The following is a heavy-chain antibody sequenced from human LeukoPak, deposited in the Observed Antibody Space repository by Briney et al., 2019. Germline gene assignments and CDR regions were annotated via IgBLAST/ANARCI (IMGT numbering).Heavy chain of an antibody. CDR1: GGSISSGGYY. V-gene: IGHV4-31*03. Sequence: PSETLSLTCTVSGGSISSGGYYWSWIRQHPGKGLEWIGYIYYSGSTYYNPSLKSRVTISVDTSKNQFSLKLSSVTAADTAVYYCARERPVSRYYDSSGYSGGWFDPWGQGTLVTVSS. D-gene: IGHD3-22*01. J-gene: IGHJ5*02. CDR3: ARERPVSRYYDSSGYSGGWFDP. CDR2: IYYSGST.